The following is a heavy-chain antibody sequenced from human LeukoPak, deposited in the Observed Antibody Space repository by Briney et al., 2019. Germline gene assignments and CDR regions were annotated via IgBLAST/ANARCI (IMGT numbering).Heavy chain of an antibody. CDR3: ARRASIAARKNWFDP. CDR1: VYTLSNYE. Sequence: ASVKVSCKASVYTLSNYEINWVPEAPAQGLEWMGWINTNTGGPTYARGSTGRFLFSSDTSVSTAYLQISSLKAEDTAVYYCARRASIAARKNWFDPWGQGTLVTVSS. CDR2: INTNTGGP. D-gene: IGHD6-6*01. J-gene: IGHJ5*02. V-gene: IGHV7-4-1*02.